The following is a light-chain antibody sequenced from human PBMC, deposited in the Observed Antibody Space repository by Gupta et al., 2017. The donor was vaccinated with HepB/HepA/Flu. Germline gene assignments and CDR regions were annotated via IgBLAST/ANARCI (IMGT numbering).Light chain of an antibody. CDR3: QQYNSHSRT. J-gene: IGKJ1*01. CDR1: QSISTW. V-gene: IGKV1-5*03. CDR2: EAS. Sequence: DIQMTQFPSPLSASVGDRVTITCRASQSISTWLAWYQQKPGKAPKLLIYEASSLKSGVPSRFSGSGSGTEFTLTISSLQPDDLATYYCQQYNSHSRTFGQGTKVEI.